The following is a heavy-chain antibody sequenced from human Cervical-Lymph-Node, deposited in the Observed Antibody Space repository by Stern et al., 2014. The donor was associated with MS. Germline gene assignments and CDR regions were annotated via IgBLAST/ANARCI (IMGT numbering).Heavy chain of an antibody. J-gene: IGHJ5*02. CDR1: GFTFSTHG. CDR3: ARNQNYHGFDL. Sequence: VQLVESGGGVVQPGRSLRLSCAASGFTFSTHGMHWVRQAQGKGLEWVSGISYHGTDGYYADSVKGRFTISRDNSNNRLDLQMNSLRTEDTAVYYCARNQNYHGFDLWGQGTLVTVSA. D-gene: IGHD1-7*01. CDR2: ISYHGTDG. V-gene: IGHV3-30*03.